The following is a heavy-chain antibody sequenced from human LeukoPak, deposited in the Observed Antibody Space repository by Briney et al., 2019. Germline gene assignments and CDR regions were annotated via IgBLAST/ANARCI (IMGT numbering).Heavy chain of an antibody. CDR1: GGSISSSY. V-gene: IGHV4-59*01. CDR2: IYYSGTT. Sequence: PSETLSLTCTVSGGSISSSYWSWIRQPPGKGLEWIGYIYYSGTTNYNPSLKSRVTISVDTSKNQFSLRLSSVTAADTAVYYCARQQLVQPIDYWGQGTLVTVSS. CDR3: ARQQLVQPIDY. D-gene: IGHD6-13*01. J-gene: IGHJ4*02.